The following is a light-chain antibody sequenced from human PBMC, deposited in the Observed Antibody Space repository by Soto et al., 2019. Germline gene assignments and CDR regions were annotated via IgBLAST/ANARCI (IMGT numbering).Light chain of an antibody. Sequence: EIVMTQSPPSLTVTPGEPASISCRSSQRLLHSNGNNFLDWYLQKPGQSPQLLIYLGSNRASGVPDRVSGSGAGTDFTQKISSVEAEDVGVYYCMQALQTPYTFGQGTKLEIK. CDR1: QRLLHSNGNNF. V-gene: IGKV2-28*01. J-gene: IGKJ2*01. CDR2: LGS. CDR3: MQALQTPYT.